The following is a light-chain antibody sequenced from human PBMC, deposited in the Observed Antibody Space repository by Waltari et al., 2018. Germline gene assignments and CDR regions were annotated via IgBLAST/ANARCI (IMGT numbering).Light chain of an antibody. CDR1: QSISSY. V-gene: IGKV1-39*01. CDR2: ATS. J-gene: IGKJ1*01. Sequence: DIQMTQSPSSLSASVGDRVTITCRASQSISSYLNWYQQKPGKAPELLIDATSSLQSGVPSRFSGSGSWTDFTLTISSLQPEDFATYYCQQSYSTPQTFGQGTKVEIK. CDR3: QQSYSTPQT.